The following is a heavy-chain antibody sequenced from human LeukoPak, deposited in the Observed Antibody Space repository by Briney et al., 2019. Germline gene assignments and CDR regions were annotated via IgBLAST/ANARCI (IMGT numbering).Heavy chain of an antibody. Sequence: SETLSLTCAVYGGSFSGYYWSWIRQPPGKGLEWIGEINHSGSTNYNPSLKSRVTISVDTSKNQFSLKLTSVTAADTAVYFCARGLAAAYDYNWFDPWGQGTLVTVSS. CDR3: ARGLAAAYDYNWFDP. CDR2: INHSGST. D-gene: IGHD5-12*01. V-gene: IGHV4-34*01. CDR1: GGSFSGYY. J-gene: IGHJ5*02.